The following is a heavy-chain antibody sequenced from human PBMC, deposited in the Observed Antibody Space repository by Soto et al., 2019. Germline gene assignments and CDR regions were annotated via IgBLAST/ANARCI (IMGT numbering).Heavy chain of an antibody. CDR1: GYTISSYG. J-gene: IGHJ6*02. Sequence: ASVKVSFKASGYTISSYGLSNVRQAPGQGREWMGWIAHNGNTNYARKFQGRFTLTIDTSTGTAYMELRSLRSDDTAVYYCARDRGGDFRYGMDVWGQGTSVTVSS. CDR2: IAHNGNT. CDR3: ARDRGGDFRYGMDV. D-gene: IGHD2-21*02. V-gene: IGHV1-18*01.